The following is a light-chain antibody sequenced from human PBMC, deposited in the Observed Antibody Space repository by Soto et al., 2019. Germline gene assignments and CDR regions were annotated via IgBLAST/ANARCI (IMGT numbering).Light chain of an antibody. V-gene: IGKV3-20*01. CDR3: QQYGNLPLT. CDR2: RFC. Sequence: DILLTQSPGTLSSSPGERATLSCRSSQTIITLAWYQRKTGQPPMLLYDRFCFRTTVAPDRCGGRASGAFYTLTISILEPEDFAVYYCQQYGNLPLTFGGGTKVDIK. J-gene: IGKJ4*01. CDR1: QTIIT.